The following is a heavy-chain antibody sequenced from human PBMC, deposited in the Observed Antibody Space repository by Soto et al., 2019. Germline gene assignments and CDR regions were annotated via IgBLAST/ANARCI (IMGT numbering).Heavy chain of an antibody. CDR1: GGSISSYY. Sequence: SETLSLTCTVSGGSISSYYWSWIRQPPGKGLEWIGYIYYSGSTNYNPSLKSRVTISVDTSKNQFSLKLSSVTAADTAVYYCARGNWGSGWYSIPKNYYYYYGMDVWGQGTTVTVSS. J-gene: IGHJ6*02. V-gene: IGHV4-59*01. CDR2: IYYSGST. D-gene: IGHD6-19*01. CDR3: ARGNWGSGWYSIPKNYYYYYGMDV.